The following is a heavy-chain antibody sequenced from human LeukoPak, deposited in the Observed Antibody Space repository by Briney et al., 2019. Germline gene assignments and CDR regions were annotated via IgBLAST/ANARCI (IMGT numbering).Heavy chain of an antibody. V-gene: IGHV3-15*01. Sequence: KSKTDGGTTDYAAPVKGRFTISRDESKNTLYLQMNSLKTEDTAVYYCTTGGYGGQFDYWGQGTLVTVSS. D-gene: IGHD5-12*01. CDR2: KSKTDGGTT. J-gene: IGHJ4*02. CDR3: TTGGYGGQFDY.